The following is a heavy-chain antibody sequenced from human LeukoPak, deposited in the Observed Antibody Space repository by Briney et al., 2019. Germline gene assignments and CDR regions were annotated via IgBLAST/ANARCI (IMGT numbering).Heavy chain of an antibody. V-gene: IGHV4-38-2*01. CDR2: IYHSGTT. CDR1: GYSISSGYY. Sequence: SETLSLTCAVSGYSISSGYYWGWIRQPPGKGLEWIGSIYHSGTTYYNSSLKSRVTISVDTSKNQFSLNLNSVTAADTAVYYCAKIGGYMVRGVENWFDPWGQGTLVTVSS. CDR3: AKIGGYMVRGVENWFDP. D-gene: IGHD3-10*01. J-gene: IGHJ5*02.